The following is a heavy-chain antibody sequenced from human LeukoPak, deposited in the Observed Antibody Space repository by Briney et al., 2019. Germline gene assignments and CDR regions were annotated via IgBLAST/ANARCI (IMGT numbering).Heavy chain of an antibody. V-gene: IGHV3-13*01. Sequence: GALRLSCAASGFTFSSYDMHWVRQATRKGLEWVSAICTAGDTYYPGSVKGRLTISRENAKNSLYLQMNSLRAGDTAVYYCARGGAAAGTTEFDYWGQGTLVTVSS. CDR1: GFTFSSYD. CDR3: ARGGAAAGTTEFDY. D-gene: IGHD6-13*01. J-gene: IGHJ4*02. CDR2: ICTAGDT.